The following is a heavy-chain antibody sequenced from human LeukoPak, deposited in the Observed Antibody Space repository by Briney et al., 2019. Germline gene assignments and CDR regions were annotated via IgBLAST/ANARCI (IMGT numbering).Heavy chain of an antibody. Sequence: GGSLRLSCAASGFTFSSYGMHWVRQAPDKGLEWVAFIRYDGSNKDFADSVKGRFTISRDNSKNTLYLQMNSLRTDDTAVYYCAKATHSGYARGPNGDYWGQGTLVTVSS. V-gene: IGHV3-30*02. CDR3: AKATHSGYARGPNGDY. D-gene: IGHD5-12*01. J-gene: IGHJ4*02. CDR1: GFTFSSYG. CDR2: IRYDGSNK.